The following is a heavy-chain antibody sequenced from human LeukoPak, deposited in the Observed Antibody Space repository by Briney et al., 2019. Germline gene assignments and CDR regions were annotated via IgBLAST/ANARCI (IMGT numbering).Heavy chain of an antibody. CDR3: ARGGTSGRTTVTTLDY. V-gene: IGHV1-2*02. CDR1: GYTFTGYY. D-gene: IGHD4-11*01. J-gene: IGHJ4*02. Sequence: ASVKDSCKASGYTFTGYYMHWVRQAPGQGLEWMGWINPNSGGTNYAQKFQGRVTMTRDTSISTAYMELSRLRSDDTAVYYCARGGTSGRTTVTTLDYWGQGTLVTVSS. CDR2: INPNSGGT.